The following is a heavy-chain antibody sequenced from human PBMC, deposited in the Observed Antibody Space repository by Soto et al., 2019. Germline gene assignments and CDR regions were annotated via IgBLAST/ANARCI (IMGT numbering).Heavy chain of an antibody. V-gene: IGHV1-69*13. J-gene: IGHJ6*02. CDR2: IIPIFSTT. CDR3: VRFAIVVAGRLFYGIDA. Sequence: GASVKVSCKASGYTFTSYGISWVRQAPGQGLEWMGGIIPIFSTTNYAQNFQGRATITADESTSTAYMDLSSLRSEDTAVYYCVRFAIVVAGRLFYGIDAWGQGTTVTVSS. D-gene: IGHD6-19*01. CDR1: GYTFTSYG.